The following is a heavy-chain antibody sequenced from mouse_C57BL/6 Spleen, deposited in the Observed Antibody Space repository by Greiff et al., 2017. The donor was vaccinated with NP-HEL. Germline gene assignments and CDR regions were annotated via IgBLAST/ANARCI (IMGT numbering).Heavy chain of an antibody. J-gene: IGHJ4*01. CDR3: AREGGDSSEYYYAMDY. Sequence: QVQLQQSGAELVRPGASVKLSCKASGYTFTDYYINWVKQRPGQGLEWIARIYPGSGNTYYNEKFKGKATLTAEKSSSTAYMQLSSLTSEDSAVYFCAREGGDSSEYYYAMDYWGQGTSVTVSS. D-gene: IGHD3-2*02. V-gene: IGHV1-76*01. CDR2: IYPGSGNT. CDR1: GYTFTDYY.